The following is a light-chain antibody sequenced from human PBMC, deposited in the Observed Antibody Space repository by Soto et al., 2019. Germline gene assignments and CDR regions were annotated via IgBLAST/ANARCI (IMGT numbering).Light chain of an antibody. Sequence: DIQMTQSPSSLSASVGDRVTITCQASQDISNYLNWYQQKPGKAPKLLIYDASNLETGVPSRFSGSGSGTDFTFTISSLQPEDIATYYCQQYDNLGGTFGQATKLEIK. CDR3: QQYDNLGGT. V-gene: IGKV1-33*01. CDR1: QDISNY. CDR2: DAS. J-gene: IGKJ2*01.